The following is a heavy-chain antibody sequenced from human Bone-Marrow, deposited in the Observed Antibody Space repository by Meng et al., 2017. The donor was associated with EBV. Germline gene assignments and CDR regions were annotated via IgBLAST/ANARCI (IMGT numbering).Heavy chain of an antibody. D-gene: IGHD2-8*02. CDR2: IYYSGST. Sequence: PQLQEVGQRVVERAETLARTSTVSGGSIRGMSSYWGWIRQRPGKGLEWIGSIYYSGSTYYNPSLKSRVTISVDTSKNQFSLKLSSVTAADTAVYYCARQDIVLVVKGCWFDPWGQGTLVTVSS. J-gene: IGHJ5*02. CDR3: ARQDIVLVVKGCWFDP. V-gene: IGHV4-39*01. CDR1: GGSIRGMSSY.